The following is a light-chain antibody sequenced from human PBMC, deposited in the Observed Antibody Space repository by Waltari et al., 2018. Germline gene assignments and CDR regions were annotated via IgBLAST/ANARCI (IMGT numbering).Light chain of an antibody. CDR2: EVS. CDR1: SSHVGCYNY. J-gene: IGLJ2*01. Sequence: QSALTQPPSASASPGQSVTISCTGTSSHVGCYNYFSWYQQHPGKAPKLMIYEVSKRPSGVPDRFSGSKSGNTASLTVSGLQAEDEADYYCSSYAGSNNLVFGGGTKLTVL. V-gene: IGLV2-8*01. CDR3: SSYAGSNNLV.